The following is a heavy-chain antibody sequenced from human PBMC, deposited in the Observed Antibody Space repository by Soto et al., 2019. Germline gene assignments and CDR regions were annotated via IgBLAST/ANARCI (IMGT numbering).Heavy chain of an antibody. J-gene: IGHJ5*02. Sequence: QVQLVQSGAEVKKPGASVKVSCKASGYTFTGYYMHWVRQAPGQGLEWMGWINPNSGGTNYAQKFQGRVTMTRDTSISTAYREMSRLRSDDTAVYYCARVCRKRGSSYGYLGWFDPWCQGTLVTVSS. CDR3: ARVCRKRGSSYGYLGWFDP. CDR1: GYTFTGYY. D-gene: IGHD5-18*01. CDR2: INPNSGGT. V-gene: IGHV1-2*02.